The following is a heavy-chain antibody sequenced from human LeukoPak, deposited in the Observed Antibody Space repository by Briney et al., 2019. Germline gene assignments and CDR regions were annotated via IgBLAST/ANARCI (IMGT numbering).Heavy chain of an antibody. CDR3: ASGRHDFVH. J-gene: IGHJ4*01. CDR1: GFAFSTYW. Sequence: PGGSLRLSCAASGFAFSTYWMTWVRQAPGKGLEWVANINLDGNEVHYVDSLKDRFTISRDNARNSLYLQTNSLRAEDTAVYYCASGRHDFVHWGHGTLVSVSS. D-gene: IGHD3-16*01. CDR2: INLDGNEV. V-gene: IGHV3-7*01.